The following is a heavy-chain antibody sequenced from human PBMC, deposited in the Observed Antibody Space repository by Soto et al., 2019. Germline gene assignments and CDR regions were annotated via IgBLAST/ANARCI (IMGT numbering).Heavy chain of an antibody. V-gene: IGHV3-30-3*01. J-gene: IGHJ6*02. CDR3: ARIYGSGSYYWYYYGMDV. Sequence: PGGSLRLSCAASGFTFSSYAMHWVRQAPGKGLEWVAVISYDGSNKYYADSVKGRFTISRDNSKNTLYLQMNSLRAEDTAVYYCARIYGSGSYYWYYYGMDVWGQGTTVTVSS. D-gene: IGHD3-10*01. CDR2: ISYDGSNK. CDR1: GFTFSSYA.